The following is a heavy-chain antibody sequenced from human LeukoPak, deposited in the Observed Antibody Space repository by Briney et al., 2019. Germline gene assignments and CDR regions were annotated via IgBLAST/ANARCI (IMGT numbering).Heavy chain of an antibody. D-gene: IGHD3-16*01. CDR2: ISRSASNI. Sequence: PGGSLRLSCVASGFSFSSYNMNWVRQAPGEGREWVSSISRSASNIYYADSVKGRFTISRDNAKNSFYLQMNSLRAEDTAVFYCARDPEGFGATYFDYWGQGTLVTVSS. CDR1: GFSFSSYN. CDR3: ARDPEGFGATYFDY. V-gene: IGHV3-21*01. J-gene: IGHJ4*02.